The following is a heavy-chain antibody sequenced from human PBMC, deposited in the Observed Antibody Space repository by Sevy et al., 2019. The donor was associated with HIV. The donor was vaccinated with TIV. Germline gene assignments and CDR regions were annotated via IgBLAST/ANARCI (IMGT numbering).Heavy chain of an antibody. Sequence: GGSLRLSCAASGFTFSSYWMSWVRQAPGKGLEWVANIKQDGSEKYYVDSVKGRFTISRDNAKNSLYLQMNSLRAEDTVVYYCARVSADFWSGYYTYYYYYMDVWGKGTTVTVSS. CDR1: GFTFSSYW. J-gene: IGHJ6*03. D-gene: IGHD3-3*01. V-gene: IGHV3-7*03. CDR2: IKQDGSEK. CDR3: ARVSADFWSGYYTYYYYYMDV.